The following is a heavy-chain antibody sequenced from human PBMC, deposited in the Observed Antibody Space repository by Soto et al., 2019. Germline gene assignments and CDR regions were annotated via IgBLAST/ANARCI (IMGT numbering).Heavy chain of an antibody. CDR1: GGSISSGDYY. CDR3: ARVPTYYYDSSGYYSFDY. D-gene: IGHD3-22*01. CDR2: IYYSGST. J-gene: IGHJ4*02. Sequence: SETLSLTCTVSGGSISSGDYYWSWIRQPPGKGLEWIGYIYYSGSTYYNPSLKSRVTISVDTSKNQFSLKLSSVTAADTAVYYCARVPTYYYDSSGYYSFDYWGQGTLVTVSS. V-gene: IGHV4-30-4*01.